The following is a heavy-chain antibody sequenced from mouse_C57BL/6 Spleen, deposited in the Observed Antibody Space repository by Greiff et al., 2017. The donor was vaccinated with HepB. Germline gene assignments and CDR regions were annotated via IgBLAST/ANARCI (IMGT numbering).Heavy chain of an antibody. V-gene: IGHV1-69*01. J-gene: IGHJ4*01. CDR1: GYTFTSYW. CDR3: ARRGDYEGSYCAIDY. Sequence: QVQLQQSGAELVMPGASVKLSCKASGYTFTSYWMHWVKQRPGQGLEWIGEIDPSDSYTNYNQKFKGKSTLTVDKSSSTAYMQLSSLTSEDSAVYYCARRGDYEGSYCAIDYGGQGTSVTVSS. D-gene: IGHD2-4*01. CDR2: IDPSDSYT.